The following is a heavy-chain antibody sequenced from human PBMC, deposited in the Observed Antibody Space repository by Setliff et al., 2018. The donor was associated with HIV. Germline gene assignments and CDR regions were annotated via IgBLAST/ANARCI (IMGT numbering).Heavy chain of an antibody. Sequence: GESLKISCKGSGYSFISYWIGWVRQMPGKGLEWMGIIYPGDSVTRYGPSFQGQVTISADRSISTAYLQWSSLRASDTAVYYCAKRRRAPGTADLEAFWGQGTLVTVSS. CDR3: AKRRRAPGTADLEAF. J-gene: IGHJ4*02. CDR1: GYSFISYW. V-gene: IGHV5-51*01. D-gene: IGHD2-21*02. CDR2: IYPGDSVT.